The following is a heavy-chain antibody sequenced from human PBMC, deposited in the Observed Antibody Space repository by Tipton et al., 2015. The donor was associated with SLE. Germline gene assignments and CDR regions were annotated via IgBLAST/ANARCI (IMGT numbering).Heavy chain of an antibody. CDR1: GGSISSSNW. J-gene: IGHJ6*02. Sequence: TLSLTCAVSGGSISSSNWWSWVRQPPGKGLEWIGEIYHSGSTNYNPSLKSRVTISVDKSKNQFSLKLSSVTAADTAVYYCAREPPRGYSYGYYYYGMDVWGQGTTVTVSS. D-gene: IGHD5-18*01. CDR3: AREPPRGYSYGYYYYGMDV. V-gene: IGHV4-4*02. CDR2: IYHSGST.